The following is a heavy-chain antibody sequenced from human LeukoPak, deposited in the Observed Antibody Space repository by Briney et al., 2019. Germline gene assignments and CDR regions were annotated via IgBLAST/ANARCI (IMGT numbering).Heavy chain of an antibody. CDR3: ARSMVRGVIIHYYYGMDV. V-gene: IGHV1-69*13. CDR2: IIPIFGTA. J-gene: IGHJ6*02. Sequence: SVKVSCKASGYTFTSYGISWVRQAPGQGLEWMGGIIPIFGTANYAQKFQGRVTITADESTSTAYMELSSLRSEDTAVYYCARSMVRGVIIHYYYGMDVWGQGTTVTVSS. D-gene: IGHD3-10*01. CDR1: GYTFTSYG.